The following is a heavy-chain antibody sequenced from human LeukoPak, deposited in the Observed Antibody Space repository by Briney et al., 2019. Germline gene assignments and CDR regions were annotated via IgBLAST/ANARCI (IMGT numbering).Heavy chain of an antibody. Sequence: SVKVSCKASGGTFSSYAISWVRQAPGQGLEWMGGIIPIFGTANYAQKFQGRVTITTDESTSTAYMELSSLRTEDTAVYYCARGYYDSSGYCDAFDIWGQGTMVTVSS. CDR1: GGTFSSYA. V-gene: IGHV1-69*05. J-gene: IGHJ3*02. CDR2: IIPIFGTA. D-gene: IGHD3-22*01. CDR3: ARGYYDSSGYCDAFDI.